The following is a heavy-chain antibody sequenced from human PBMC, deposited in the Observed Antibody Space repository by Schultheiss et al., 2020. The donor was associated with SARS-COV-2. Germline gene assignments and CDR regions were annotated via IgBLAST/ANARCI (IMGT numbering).Heavy chain of an antibody. CDR3: AKGGELGVDYYYMDV. J-gene: IGHJ6*03. CDR2: ISYDGSNK. CDR1: GFTFSSYG. Sequence: GGSLRLSCAASGFTFSSYGMHWVRQAPGKGLEWVAVISYDGSNKYYADSVKGRFTISRDNAKNSLYLQMNSLRAEDTALYYCAKGGELGVDYYYMDVWGKGTTVTVSS. V-gene: IGHV3-30*18. D-gene: IGHD1-26*01.